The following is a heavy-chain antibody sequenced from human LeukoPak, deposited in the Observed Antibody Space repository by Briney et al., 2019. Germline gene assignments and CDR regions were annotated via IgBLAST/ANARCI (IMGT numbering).Heavy chain of an antibody. CDR1: GFTFSSYA. V-gene: IGHV3-66*01. D-gene: IGHD3-10*01. CDR2: IYSAGTT. J-gene: IGHJ3*02. Sequence: GGSLRLSCAASGFTFSSYAMHWVRQAPGRGLEWVSVIYSAGTTYYADSVQGRFTISRDKSKNTLSLQMTSLRAEDTAVYYCAGWFGVAFDIWGQGTMVTVSS. CDR3: AGWFGVAFDI.